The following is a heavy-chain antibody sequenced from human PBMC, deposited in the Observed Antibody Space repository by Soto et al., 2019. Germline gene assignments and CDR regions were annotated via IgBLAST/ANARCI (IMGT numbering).Heavy chain of an antibody. D-gene: IGHD6-19*01. V-gene: IGHV3-23*01. CDR2: INGLGKT. J-gene: IGHJ4*02. CDR3: AKDLVSDSGWDIDY. Sequence: EVQLLESGGGLVQPGGSLRLSCAASGFTLTNYAVSWVRQAPGQGLEWVSAINGLGKTYYADSVQGRFTISRDIFKNTVYLQMNSLRAEDTALYYCAKDLVSDSGWDIDYWGLGTLVTVAS. CDR1: GFTLTNYA.